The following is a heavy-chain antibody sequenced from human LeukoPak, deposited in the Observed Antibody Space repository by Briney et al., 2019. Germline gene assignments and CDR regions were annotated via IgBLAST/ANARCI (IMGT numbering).Heavy chain of an antibody. Sequence: ASVKVSCKASGYTFTSYGMSWVRQAPGQGLEWMGWISAYNGNTNYAQKLQGRVTMTTDTSTSTAYMELRSLRSDDTAVYYWARDQTVPRGGDYWGQGTLVTVSS. D-gene: IGHD4-17*01. V-gene: IGHV1-18*01. CDR3: ARDQTVPRGGDY. CDR2: ISAYNGNT. CDR1: GYTFTSYG. J-gene: IGHJ4*02.